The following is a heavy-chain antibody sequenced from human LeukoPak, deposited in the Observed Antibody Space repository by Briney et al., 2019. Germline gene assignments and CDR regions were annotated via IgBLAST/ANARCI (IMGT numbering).Heavy chain of an antibody. Sequence: PGRSLRLSCAASGFTFDDYAMHWVRQAPGKGLEWVSGISWNSGSIGYADSVKGRFTISRDNAKNSLYLQMNSLRAEDTALYYCAKDRAVAGGAFDYWGQGTLVTVSS. J-gene: IGHJ4*02. CDR1: GFTFDDYA. CDR2: ISWNSGSI. V-gene: IGHV3-9*01. CDR3: AKDRAVAGGAFDY. D-gene: IGHD6-19*01.